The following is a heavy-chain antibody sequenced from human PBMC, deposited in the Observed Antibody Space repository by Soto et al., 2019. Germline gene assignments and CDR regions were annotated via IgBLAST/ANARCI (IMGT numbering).Heavy chain of an antibody. J-gene: IGHJ4*02. CDR2: IIGSGGST. CDR1: GFTFSSCA. CDR3: AKARAQYYDFWSGYPVDY. V-gene: IGHV3-23*01. Sequence: GGSLRLSCAASGFTFSSCAMGWVRQAPGKGLEWVSDIIGSGGSTYYADSVKGRFTISRDNSKNTLYLQMNSLRAEDTAVYYCAKARAQYYDFWSGYPVDYWGQGTLVTVSS. D-gene: IGHD3-3*01.